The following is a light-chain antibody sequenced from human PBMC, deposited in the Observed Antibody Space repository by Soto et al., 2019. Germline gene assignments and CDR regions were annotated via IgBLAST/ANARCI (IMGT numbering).Light chain of an antibody. V-gene: IGKV3-15*01. CDR1: QSVSSN. Sequence: EIVMTQSPATLSLSPGERATLSCRASQSVSSNLAWYQQKPGQAPRLLIYGASTRATGIPARFSGSGSGTEFTLTISSLQSEDFAVYYCQQYNNWPRHTFGQGTKLEIK. J-gene: IGKJ2*01. CDR2: GAS. CDR3: QQYNNWPRHT.